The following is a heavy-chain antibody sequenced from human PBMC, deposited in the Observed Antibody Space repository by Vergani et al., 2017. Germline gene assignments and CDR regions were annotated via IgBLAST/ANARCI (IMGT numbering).Heavy chain of an antibody. D-gene: IGHD7-27*01. J-gene: IGHJ4*02. V-gene: IGHV2-70*04. CDR3: ARSSNWGSTGFDY. Sequence: QVPLKESGPALVKPTQTLTLTCTFSGFSLSTSGMRVSWIRQPPGKALEWLARIDWDDDKFYSTSLKTRLTISKDTSKNQVVLTKTNMDPVDTATYYCARSSNWGSTGFDYWGQGTLVTVSS. CDR2: IDWDDDK. CDR1: GFSLSTSGMR.